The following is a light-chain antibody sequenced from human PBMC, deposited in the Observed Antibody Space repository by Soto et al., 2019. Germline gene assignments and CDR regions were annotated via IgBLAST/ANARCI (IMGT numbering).Light chain of an antibody. CDR1: QSVSSSQ. CDR3: QPYGSSPGR. V-gene: IGKV3-20*01. CDR2: GAS. J-gene: IGKJ1*01. Sequence: EIVLTQYPSTLYLAPGERATLSCRASQSVSSSQLAWYQQKPGQAPRLLFFGASIRATGLPDRFNCGGPGTDFALALSCLEPEESAVYYCQPYGSSPGRFAQGTKVDIK.